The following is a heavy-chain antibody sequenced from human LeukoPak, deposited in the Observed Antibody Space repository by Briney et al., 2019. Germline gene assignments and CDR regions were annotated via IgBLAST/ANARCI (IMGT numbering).Heavy chain of an antibody. CDR1: GFTFDKAW. CDR2: IRYDGSNK. D-gene: IGHD3-10*01. V-gene: IGHV3-30*02. Sequence: GGSLRLSCAASGFTFDKAWMTWVRHAPGKGLEWVAFIRYDGSNKYYADSVKGRFTISRDNSKNTLYLQMNSLRAEDTAVYYCAKARSRSNYYGSGTFDYWGQGTLVTVSS. J-gene: IGHJ4*02. CDR3: AKARSRSNYYGSGTFDY.